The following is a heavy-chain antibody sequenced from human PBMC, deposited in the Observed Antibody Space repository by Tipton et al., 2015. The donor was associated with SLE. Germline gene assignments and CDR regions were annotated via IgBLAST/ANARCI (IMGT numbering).Heavy chain of an antibody. CDR2: IWYDGSYK. CDR3: AKVVAAAWGGFDC. J-gene: IGHJ4*02. Sequence: QVQLVQSGGGVAQPGRSLRLSCAASGFTFSTYGMHWVRQSPGKGLEWVAVIWYDGSYKYYADSVKGRFTISRDNSKNTLYLQMNSLRAEDTAVYYCAKVVAAAWGGFDCWGQGSLVTVSS. V-gene: IGHV3-33*06. D-gene: IGHD6-13*01. CDR1: GFTFSTYG.